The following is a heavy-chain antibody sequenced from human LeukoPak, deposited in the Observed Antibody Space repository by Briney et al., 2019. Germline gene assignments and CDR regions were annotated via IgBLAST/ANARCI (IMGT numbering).Heavy chain of an antibody. J-gene: IGHJ5*02. D-gene: IGHD4-11*01. V-gene: IGHV4-31*03. CDR3: AREATVTTKNWFDR. CDR2: IYYSGST. Sequence: SQTLSLTCTVSGGSISSGGYYWSWIRQHPGKGLEWIGYIYYSGSTYYNPSLKSRVTISVDTSKNQFSLKLSSVTAADTAVYYCAREATVTTKNWFDRWGQGTLVTVSS. CDR1: GGSISSGGYY.